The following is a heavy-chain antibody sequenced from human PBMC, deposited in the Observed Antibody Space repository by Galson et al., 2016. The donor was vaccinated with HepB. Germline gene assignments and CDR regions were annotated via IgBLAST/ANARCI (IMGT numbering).Heavy chain of an antibody. D-gene: IGHD3-3*01. Sequence: CAISGDSVSNDNVAWNRIRQSPSRGLEWLGRTFYRSKWQTDYAVSVASRITINSDPSRNQFSLQLKSVATEDTAVYYCARVWMLGRGLNLWGQGTAVTVSS. J-gene: IGHJ6*01. V-gene: IGHV6-1*01. CDR1: GDSVSNDNVA. CDR3: ARVWMLGRGLNL. CDR2: TFYRSKWQT.